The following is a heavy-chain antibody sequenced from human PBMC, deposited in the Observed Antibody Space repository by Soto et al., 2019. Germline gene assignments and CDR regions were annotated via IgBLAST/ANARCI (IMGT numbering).Heavy chain of an antibody. V-gene: IGHV3-23*01. CDR1: GFTFSDFA. J-gene: IGHJ1*01. CDR2: FTAAGRNT. D-gene: IGHD3-16*01. CDR3: VKMGGGNLPNLFHV. Sequence: GSLRLSCAASGFTFSDFAMSWVRKAPGKGLEWVSTFTAAGRNTFYADSVKGRFTISRDNSKSTLYLHVNSLRVDDTAVYYCVKMGGGNLPNLFHVWGHGTLVTVSS.